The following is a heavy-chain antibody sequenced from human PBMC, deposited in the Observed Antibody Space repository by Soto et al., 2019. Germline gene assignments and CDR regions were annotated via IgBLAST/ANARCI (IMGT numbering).Heavy chain of an antibody. CDR2: IKSKTDGGTT. V-gene: IGHV3-15*01. CDR1: GFTFSNAW. Sequence: GGSLRLSCAASGFTFSNAWMSWVRQAPGKGLEWVGRIKSKTDGGTTDYAAPVKGRFTISRDDSKNTLYLQMNSLKTEDTAVYYCTKVQGSPGVYYYYYGMDVWGQGTTGTVSS. J-gene: IGHJ6*02. CDR3: TKVQGSPGVYYYYYGMDV.